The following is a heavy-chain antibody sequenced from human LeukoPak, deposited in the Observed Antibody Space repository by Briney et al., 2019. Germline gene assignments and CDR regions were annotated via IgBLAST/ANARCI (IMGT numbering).Heavy chain of an antibody. V-gene: IGHV3-21*01. CDR2: ISSTSSYI. J-gene: IGHJ4*02. Sequence: PGGSLRLSCAASGFTFSSYSMNWVRQAPGKGLEWVSSISSTSSYIYYAASVKGRFTISRDNAKSSLYLQMNSLRAEDTAVYYCARVAYGDSRGDYWGQGTLVTVSS. D-gene: IGHD4-17*01. CDR1: GFTFSSYS. CDR3: ARVAYGDSRGDY.